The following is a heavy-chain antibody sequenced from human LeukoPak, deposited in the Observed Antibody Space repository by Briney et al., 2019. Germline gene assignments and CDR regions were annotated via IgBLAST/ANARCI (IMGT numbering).Heavy chain of an antibody. V-gene: IGHV3-30-3*01. CDR1: GFTFSSYA. J-gene: IGHJ4*02. CDR3: ARGKTTYSSGWRTFDY. Sequence: GGSLRLSCAASGFTFSSYAMHWVRQAPGKGLEWVAVISYDGSNKYYADSVKGRFTISRDNSKNTLYLQMNSLRAEDTAVYYCARGKTTYSSGWRTFDYWGQGTLVTVSS. CDR2: ISYDGSNK. D-gene: IGHD6-19*01.